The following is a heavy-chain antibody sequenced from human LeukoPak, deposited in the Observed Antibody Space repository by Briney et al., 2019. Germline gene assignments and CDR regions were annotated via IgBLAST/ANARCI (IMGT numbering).Heavy chain of an antibody. D-gene: IGHD1-14*01. CDR3: AREAGETHNTGIDQ. J-gene: IGHJ4*02. Sequence: GGSLRLSCAASGFTFSSFAMNWVRQAPGKGLEWVSTMSGDATSTYYADSVKGRFTISRDNSKNTLYLQMNSLRAEDTAVYYCAREAGETHNTGIDQWGQGTLVTVSS. CDR2: MSGDATST. CDR1: GFTFSSFA. V-gene: IGHV3-23*01.